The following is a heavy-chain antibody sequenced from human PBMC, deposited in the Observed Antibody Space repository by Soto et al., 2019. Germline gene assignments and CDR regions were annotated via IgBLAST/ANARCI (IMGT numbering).Heavy chain of an antibody. Sequence: GGSLRLSCAASGFTFSSYGMHWVRQAPGKGLEWVAVISYDGSNKYYADSVKGRFTISRDNSKNTLYLQMNSLRAEDTAVYYCAKDIRYYDSSGYYVRRYFQHWGQGTLVTVSS. CDR2: ISYDGSNK. V-gene: IGHV3-30*18. CDR1: GFTFSSYG. CDR3: AKDIRYYDSSGYYVRRYFQH. J-gene: IGHJ1*01. D-gene: IGHD3-22*01.